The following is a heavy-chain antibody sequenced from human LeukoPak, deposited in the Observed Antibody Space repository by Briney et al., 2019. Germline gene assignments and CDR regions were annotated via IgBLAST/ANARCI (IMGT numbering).Heavy chain of an antibody. CDR1: GDSIGSSSYY. J-gene: IGHJ3*02. CDR3: ARAVNWNYVGGAFDI. CDR2: IYTSGSA. D-gene: IGHD1-7*01. Sequence: PSETLSLTCTVSGDSIGSSSYYWGWIRQPPGKGLEWIGRIYTSGSANYNPSLKSRVTMSVDTSKNQFSLKLGSVTAADTAVYYCARAVNWNYVGGAFDIWGQGTMVTVSS. V-gene: IGHV4-39*07.